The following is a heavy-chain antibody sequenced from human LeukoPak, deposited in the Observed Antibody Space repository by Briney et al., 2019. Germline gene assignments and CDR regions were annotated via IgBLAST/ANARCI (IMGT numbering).Heavy chain of an antibody. CDR1: GYTFTGYY. Sequence: ASVKVSCKASGYTFTGYYMHWVRQAPGQGLGWMGWISAYNGNTNYAQKLQGRVTMPTDTSTSTAYMELRSLRSDDTAVYYCARTERNYNWNPYYFDYWGQGTLVTVSS. D-gene: IGHD1-20*01. V-gene: IGHV1-18*04. CDR3: ARTERNYNWNPYYFDY. J-gene: IGHJ4*02. CDR2: ISAYNGNT.